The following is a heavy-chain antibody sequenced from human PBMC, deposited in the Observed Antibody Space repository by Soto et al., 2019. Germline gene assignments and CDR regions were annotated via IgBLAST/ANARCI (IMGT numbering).Heavy chain of an antibody. J-gene: IGHJ5*01. CDR1: GGCFSPNY. CDR2: IYYGGST. D-gene: IGHD2-2*01. Sequence: SETLSLTCTVSGGCFSPNYWSWIRQPPGKGLEWVGYIYYGGSTSYNPSLKSRVTISLETSKSQFSLRLSSVTAADTAVYYCARLGEYYQSLDPSGPGTLGTVS. V-gene: IGHV4-59*08. CDR3: ARLGEYYQSLDP.